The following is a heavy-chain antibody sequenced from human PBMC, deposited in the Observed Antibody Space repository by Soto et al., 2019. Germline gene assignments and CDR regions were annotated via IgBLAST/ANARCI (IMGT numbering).Heavy chain of an antibody. CDR2: INTGGGGT. CDR1: AFTFSNYA. Sequence: SLRLSCAASAFTFSNYAMSWVRQAPGKGLEWVSSINTGGGGTFYADSVKGRFTISRDNSRQTLYLQMNSLRAEDTAVYFCAKDMTTAYYFDWWGRGTTVTVSS. CDR3: AKDMTTAYYFDW. J-gene: IGHJ4*02. V-gene: IGHV3-23*01. D-gene: IGHD4-4*01.